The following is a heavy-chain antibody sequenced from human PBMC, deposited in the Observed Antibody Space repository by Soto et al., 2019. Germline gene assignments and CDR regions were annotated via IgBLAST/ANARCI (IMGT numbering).Heavy chain of an antibody. CDR2: IIPIFGAA. D-gene: IGHD6-6*01. CDR1: GGTFSSYA. Sequence: SVKVSCKASGGTFSSYAISWVRQAPGQGLEWMGGIIPIFGAANYAQKFQGRVTITADESTSTAYMELSSLRSEDTAVYYCARARYSSSSGFSGSYYYYGMDVWGQGTTVTVSS. V-gene: IGHV1-69*13. J-gene: IGHJ6*02. CDR3: ARARYSSSSGFSGSYYYYGMDV.